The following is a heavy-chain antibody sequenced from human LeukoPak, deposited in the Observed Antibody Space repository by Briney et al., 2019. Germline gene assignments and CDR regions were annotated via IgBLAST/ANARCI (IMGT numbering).Heavy chain of an antibody. CDR3: ARARTYYDSSGYPFDY. J-gene: IGHJ4*02. D-gene: IGHD3-22*01. Sequence: GCSAKASCKASGGTFRSYAIRWVRRAPGHGGECMVGIIPIFGRANYPQKFQGRMTSTTDASTSTAYMDLSSLRCEHTAVYYCARARTYYDSSGYPFDYWGQGTLVTVSS. V-gene: IGHV1-69*05. CDR1: GGTFRSYA. CDR2: IIPIFGRA.